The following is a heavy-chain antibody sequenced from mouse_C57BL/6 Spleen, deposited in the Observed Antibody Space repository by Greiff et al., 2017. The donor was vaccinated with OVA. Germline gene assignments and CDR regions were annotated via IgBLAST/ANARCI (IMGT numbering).Heavy chain of an antibody. CDR1: GYTFTSYW. CDR2: IDPSDSYT. V-gene: IGHV1-69*01. CDR3: ARAYGNYPHYYAMDY. D-gene: IGHD2-1*01. J-gene: IGHJ4*01. Sequence: QVQLQQPGAELVMPGASVKLSCKASGYTFTSYWMHWVKQRPGQGLEWIGEIDPSDSYTNYNQKVKGKSTLTVDKSSSTAYMQLSSLTSEDSAVYYCARAYGNYPHYYAMDYWGQGTSVTVSS.